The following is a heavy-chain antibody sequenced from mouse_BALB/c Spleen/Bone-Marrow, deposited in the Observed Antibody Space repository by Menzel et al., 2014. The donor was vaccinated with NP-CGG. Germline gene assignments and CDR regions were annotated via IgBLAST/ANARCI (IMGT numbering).Heavy chain of an antibody. Sequence: QVQLQQSGAELARPGASVKMSCEASGYTFSFYTMYWVKQRPGQGLEWIGYINPTSDYTDYNQKFKDKATLTADKSSSTAYMQLSSLTSEDSAVYYCAREGVYAPFGYWGQGTLVTVSA. CDR1: GYTFSFYT. V-gene: IGHV1-4*01. CDR2: INPTSDYT. D-gene: IGHD2-3*01. CDR3: AREGVYAPFGY. J-gene: IGHJ3*01.